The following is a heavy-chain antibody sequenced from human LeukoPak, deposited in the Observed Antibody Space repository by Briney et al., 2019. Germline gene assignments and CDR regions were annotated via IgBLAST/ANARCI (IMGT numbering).Heavy chain of an antibody. CDR2: ISWNSGSI. CDR3: AKDAESLAAGSSYFDY. V-gene: IGHV3-9*01. J-gene: IGHJ4*02. D-gene: IGHD6-13*01. CDR1: GFTFDDHA. Sequence: GGSLRLSCAASGFTFDDHAMHWVRQAPGKGLEWVSGISWNSGSIGYADSVKGRFTISRDNAKNSLYLQMNSLRAEDTALYYCAKDAESLAAGSSYFDYWGQGTLVTVSS.